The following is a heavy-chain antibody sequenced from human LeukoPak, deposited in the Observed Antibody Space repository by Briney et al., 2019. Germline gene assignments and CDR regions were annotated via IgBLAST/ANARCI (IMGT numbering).Heavy chain of an antibody. D-gene: IGHD6-19*01. Sequence: GGSLRLSCAASGFTFSSYGMHWVRQAPGKGLEWVALISYDGYNRYYADSVKGRFTISRDNSKNTLYLQMNSLRTEDTAVYYCAKAGQWLTHIDYWGQGTLVTVSS. CDR3: AKAGQWLTHIDY. CDR1: GFTFSSYG. V-gene: IGHV3-30*18. J-gene: IGHJ4*02. CDR2: ISYDGYNR.